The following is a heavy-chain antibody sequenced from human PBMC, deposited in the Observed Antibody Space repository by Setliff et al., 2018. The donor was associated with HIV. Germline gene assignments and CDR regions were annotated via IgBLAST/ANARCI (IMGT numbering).Heavy chain of an antibody. CDR1: GGSFSGYY. Sequence: KASETLSLTCAVYGGSFSGYYWSWIRQPPGKGLEWIGEINHSGSTNYNPSLKSRVTISVDTSKNQFSLKLSSVTAADTAVYYCARDRYTWNYGKNYMDVWGKGTTVTVS. V-gene: IGHV4-34*01. J-gene: IGHJ6*03. D-gene: IGHD1-7*01. CDR2: INHSGST. CDR3: ARDRYTWNYGKNYMDV.